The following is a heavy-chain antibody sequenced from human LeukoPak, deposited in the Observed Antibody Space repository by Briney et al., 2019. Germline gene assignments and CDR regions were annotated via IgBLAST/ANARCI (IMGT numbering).Heavy chain of an antibody. D-gene: IGHD6-13*01. CDR1: GYTFTGHY. Sequence: AAVKVSCKASGYTFTGHYIHWVRQAPRQGLEWMGWINPKNAATNYGQRFQGRVTMTRDTSTGTVYMELNTLRSDDTAVYYCARTLYISAAPGGFDYWGQGTLVIVSS. CDR2: INPKNAAT. V-gene: IGHV1-2*02. CDR3: ARTLYISAAPGGFDY. J-gene: IGHJ4*02.